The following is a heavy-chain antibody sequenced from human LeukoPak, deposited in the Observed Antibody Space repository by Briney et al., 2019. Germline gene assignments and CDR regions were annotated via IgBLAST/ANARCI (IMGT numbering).Heavy chain of an antibody. CDR2: INPSGGST. Sequence: RASVKVSCKASGYTFTSYYMHWVRQAPGQGLEWMGIINPSGGSTSYAQKFQGRVTRTRDTSTSTVYMELSSLRSEDTAVYYCATTSYGGHWFDPWGQGTLVTVSS. V-gene: IGHV1-46*01. J-gene: IGHJ5*02. D-gene: IGHD4-23*01. CDR3: ATTSYGGHWFDP. CDR1: GYTFTSYY.